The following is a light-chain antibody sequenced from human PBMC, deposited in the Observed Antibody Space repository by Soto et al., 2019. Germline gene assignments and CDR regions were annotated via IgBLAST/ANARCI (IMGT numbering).Light chain of an antibody. J-gene: IGKJ5*01. CDR2: YAS. CDR1: QSVRNN. Sequence: EIMMTQSPATLSVSPGERATLSCRASQSVRNNLAWYQQRRGQAPRLLIYYASTRATGVPARFSGSGSGTDFTLTISSLQSEDSALYYCQQYNNWPPITFGQGTRLEIK. CDR3: QQYNNWPPIT. V-gene: IGKV3-15*01.